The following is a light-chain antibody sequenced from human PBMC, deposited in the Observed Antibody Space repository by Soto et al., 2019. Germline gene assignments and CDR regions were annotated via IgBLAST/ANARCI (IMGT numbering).Light chain of an antibody. V-gene: IGLV2-14*01. CDR2: DVS. J-gene: IGLJ1*01. Sequence: QSLLTQPASVSGSPGQSITISCTGTSSDVGGYKYVSWYQQHPGEAPKLMIYDVSNRPSGVSNRFSGSKSGNTASLTISGLQAEDEADYYCSSYTSSSTRVFGTGTKDTVL. CDR1: SSDVGGYKY. CDR3: SSYTSSSTRV.